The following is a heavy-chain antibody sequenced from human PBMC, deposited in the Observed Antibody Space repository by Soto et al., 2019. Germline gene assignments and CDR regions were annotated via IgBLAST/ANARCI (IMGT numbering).Heavy chain of an antibody. Sequence: EVQLESGGGLVQPGRSLRLSCAASGFTFDDYAMHWVRQAPGKGLEWVSGISWNSGSIGYADSVKGRFTISRDNAKNSLYLQMNSLRAEDTALYYCAKEIVGAPGWFDPWGQGTLVTVSS. D-gene: IGHD1-26*01. J-gene: IGHJ5*02. V-gene: IGHV3-9*01. CDR1: GFTFDDYA. CDR3: AKEIVGAPGWFDP. CDR2: ISWNSGSI.